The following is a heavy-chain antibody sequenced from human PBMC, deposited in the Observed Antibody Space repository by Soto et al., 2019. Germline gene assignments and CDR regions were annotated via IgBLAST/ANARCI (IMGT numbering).Heavy chain of an antibody. J-gene: IGHJ4*02. CDR3: ARGKRNYYGSGSYYPPIEFDY. Sequence: SETLSLTCAVYGGSFRGYYWSRIRQPPGKGLEWIGEINHSGSTNYNPSLKSRVTISVDTSKNQFSLKLSSVTAADTAVYYCARGKRNYYGSGSYYPPIEFDYWGQGTLVTVSS. CDR2: INHSGST. CDR1: GGSFRGYY. V-gene: IGHV4-34*01. D-gene: IGHD3-10*01.